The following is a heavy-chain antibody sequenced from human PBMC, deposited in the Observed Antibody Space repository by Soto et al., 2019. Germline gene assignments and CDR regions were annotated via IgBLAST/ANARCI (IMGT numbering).Heavy chain of an antibody. V-gene: IGHV3-53*01. Sequence: GGSLRLSCAASGFTVSSNYMSWVRQAPGKGLEWVSVIYSGGSTYYADSVKGRFTISRDNSKNTLYLQMNSLRAEDTAVYYCARFPPNGGNYWYFDLWGRGTLVTVSS. CDR3: ARFPPNGGNYWYFDL. CDR1: GFTVSSNY. CDR2: IYSGGST. D-gene: IGHD2-15*01. J-gene: IGHJ2*01.